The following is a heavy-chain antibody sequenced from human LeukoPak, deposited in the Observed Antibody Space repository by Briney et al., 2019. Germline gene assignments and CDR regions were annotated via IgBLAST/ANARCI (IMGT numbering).Heavy chain of an antibody. V-gene: IGHV1-46*01. D-gene: IGHD6-19*01. Sequence: ASVKVSCKASGYTFSGYYIHWVRQAPGQGLEWMGIINPSGGSTNYAQKFQGRVTMTRDTSTSTVYMELSSLRSDDTAIYYCARFAVHRRITVPGQFGLDYWGQGTLITVSS. J-gene: IGHJ4*02. CDR3: ARFAVHRRITVPGQFGLDY. CDR1: GYTFSGYY. CDR2: INPSGGST.